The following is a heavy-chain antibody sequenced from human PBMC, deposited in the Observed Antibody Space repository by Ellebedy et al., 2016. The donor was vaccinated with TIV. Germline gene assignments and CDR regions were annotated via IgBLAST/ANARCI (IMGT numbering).Heavy chain of an antibody. Sequence: GGSLRLSXAASGFTFSSYSMNWVRQAPGKGLEWVSSISSSSSYIYYADSVKGRFTISRDNAKNSLYLQMNSLRAEDTAVYYCARDCSGGSCYYYYGMDVWGQGTTVTVSS. J-gene: IGHJ6*02. CDR1: GFTFSSYS. CDR3: ARDCSGGSCYYYYGMDV. V-gene: IGHV3-21*01. CDR2: ISSSSSYI. D-gene: IGHD2-15*01.